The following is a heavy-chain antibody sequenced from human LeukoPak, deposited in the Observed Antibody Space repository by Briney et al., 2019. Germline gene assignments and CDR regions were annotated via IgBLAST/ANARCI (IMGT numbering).Heavy chain of an antibody. Sequence: LAGRSLRLSCAASGFTFSSYGMPWVRQAPGKGLEWVAVIWYDGSNKYYADSVKGRFTISRDNSKNTLYLQMSSLRAEDTAVYYCARDFVAFYYDSSGYTDKLDYWGQGTLVTVSS. V-gene: IGHV3-33*01. J-gene: IGHJ4*02. CDR3: ARDFVAFYYDSSGYTDKLDY. CDR1: GFTFSSYG. CDR2: IWYDGSNK. D-gene: IGHD3-22*01.